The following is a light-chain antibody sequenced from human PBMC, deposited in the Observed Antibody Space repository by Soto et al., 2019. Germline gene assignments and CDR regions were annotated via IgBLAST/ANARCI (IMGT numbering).Light chain of an antibody. CDR2: GAS. J-gene: IGKJ1*01. Sequence: IQMTQSPSSLSVSVTDRVTITCRASQDIGNDLGWYQQRPGEAPELLLYGASTLRSGVPSRFSGSGSGTHFALTINNLQPEDSATYFCLQDHNYPWTFGQGTKVDIK. V-gene: IGKV1-6*02. CDR1: QDIGND. CDR3: LQDHNYPWT.